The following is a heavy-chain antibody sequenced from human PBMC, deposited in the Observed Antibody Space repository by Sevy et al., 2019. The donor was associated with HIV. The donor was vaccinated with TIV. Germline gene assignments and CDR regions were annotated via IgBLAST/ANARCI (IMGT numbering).Heavy chain of an antibody. J-gene: IGHJ4*02. CDR3: ARHDIAVAGTPGTPFDY. CDR2: INHSGST. Sequence: SETLSLTCAVYGGSFSGYYWSWIRQPPGKGLEWIGEINHSGSTNYNPSIKSRVTISVDTSKNQFSLKLSSVTAADTAVYYCARHDIAVAGTPGTPFDYWGQGTLVTVSS. D-gene: IGHD6-19*01. CDR1: GGSFSGYY. V-gene: IGHV4-34*01.